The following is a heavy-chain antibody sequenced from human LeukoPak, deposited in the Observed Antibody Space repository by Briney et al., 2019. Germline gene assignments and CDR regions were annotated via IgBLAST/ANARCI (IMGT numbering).Heavy chain of an antibody. CDR3: ARPGKYSYGYSNSAAFDI. CDR1: GYSISSGYY. Sequence: SETLSLTCAVSGYSISSGYYWGWIRQPPGKGLEWIGNIFHSGSTYCNPSLKRRVTISVDTAKNEFSLKMTSVPATDTAVYYCARPGKYSYGYSNSAAFDIWGQGTMVTVSS. D-gene: IGHD5-18*01. J-gene: IGHJ3*02. CDR2: IFHSGST. V-gene: IGHV4-38-2*01.